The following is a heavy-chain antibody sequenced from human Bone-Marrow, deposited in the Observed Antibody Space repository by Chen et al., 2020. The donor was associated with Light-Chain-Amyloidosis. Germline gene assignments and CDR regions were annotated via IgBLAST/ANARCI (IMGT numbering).Heavy chain of an antibody. CDR3: ARRRDGYNFDY. D-gene: IGHD5-12*01. V-gene: IGHV5-51*01. Sequence: EVQLEQSGPEVKKPGESLKISCKGSGYTFPNYWIGWVRQMPGKGLEWMGVSYPDDSDARYSPSFEGQVTISADKSITTAYLQWRSLKASDTAMYYCARRRDGYNFDYCGQGTLVTVSS. J-gene: IGHJ4*02. CDR2: SYPDDSDA. CDR1: GYTFPNYW.